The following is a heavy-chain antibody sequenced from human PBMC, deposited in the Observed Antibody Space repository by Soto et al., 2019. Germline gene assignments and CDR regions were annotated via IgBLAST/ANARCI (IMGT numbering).Heavy chain of an antibody. D-gene: IGHD5-18*01. CDR2: IYNSGST. V-gene: IGHV4-61*01. CDR3: ARAFTGMVPSIAGIDV. J-gene: IGHJ6*02. CDR1: GGSVSSGRYY. Sequence: PSETLSLTCTVSGGSVSSGRYYWSWIRQPPGKGLEWIGCIYNSGSTDYNPSLKSRVTLSVDTSKKQFSLRLSSVTAADTAVYYCARAFTGMVPSIAGIDVWGQGTTVPVSS.